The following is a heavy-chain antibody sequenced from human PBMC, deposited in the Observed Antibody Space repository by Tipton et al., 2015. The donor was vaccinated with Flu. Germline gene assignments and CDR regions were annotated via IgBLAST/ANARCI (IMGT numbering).Heavy chain of an antibody. J-gene: IGHJ6*02. CDR3: ARRTCYYGSGTSDV. CDR1: GGSISSYY. Sequence: LRLSCTVSGGSISSYYWSWIRQPPGKGLEWIGYIYYGGSTNYNPSLKSRVTISIDTSKNQFSLKLSSVTAADTAVYYCARRTCYYGSGTSDVWGQGTTVTVSS. V-gene: IGHV4-59*08. CDR2: IYYGGST. D-gene: IGHD3-10*01.